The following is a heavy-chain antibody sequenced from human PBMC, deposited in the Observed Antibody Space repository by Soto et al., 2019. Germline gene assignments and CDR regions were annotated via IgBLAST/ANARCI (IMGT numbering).Heavy chain of an antibody. CDR1: GFSLTTSGVV. CDR3: AHSPLGQLLLYFDF. J-gene: IGHJ4*02. Sequence: QITLKESGPTLVKPTQTLTLTCTFSGFSLTTSGVVVGWIRQPPGKALEWLALIYWDDEKRYSPSLKSRLSITKDTSNNQVVLTMTNMDPVDTATYFCAHSPLGQLLLYFDFWGQGTLVTVSS. D-gene: IGHD1-1*01. CDR2: IYWDDEK. V-gene: IGHV2-5*02.